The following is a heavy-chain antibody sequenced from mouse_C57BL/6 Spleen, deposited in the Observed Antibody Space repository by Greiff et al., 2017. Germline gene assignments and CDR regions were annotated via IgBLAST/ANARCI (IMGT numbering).Heavy chain of an antibody. CDR2: IDPNSGGT. J-gene: IGHJ4*01. V-gene: IGHV1-72*01. Sequence: QVQLQQPGAELVKPGASVKLSCKASGYTFTSYWMHWVKQRPGRGLEWIGRIDPNSGGTKYNEKFKTKATLTVDKTSMIVYMQLSSLTSEDSAVYYCARAYSAMDYWGQGTSVTVSS. CDR3: ARAYSAMDY. CDR1: GYTFTSYW.